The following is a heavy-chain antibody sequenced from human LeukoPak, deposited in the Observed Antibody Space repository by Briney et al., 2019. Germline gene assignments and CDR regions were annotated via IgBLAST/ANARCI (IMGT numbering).Heavy chain of an antibody. CDR3: ARVQERDAFDI. D-gene: IGHD1-26*01. CDR2: ISAYNGNT. CDR1: GYTFPSYA. J-gene: IGHJ3*02. V-gene: IGHV1-18*01. Sequence: GASVKVSCNPSGYTFPSYAISWVRQAPGQGLEWMGWISAYNGNTKLAQNLQGRVTLTTDTSTSTAYMELRSLRSDDTAIYFCARVQERDAFDIWGQGTMVTVSS.